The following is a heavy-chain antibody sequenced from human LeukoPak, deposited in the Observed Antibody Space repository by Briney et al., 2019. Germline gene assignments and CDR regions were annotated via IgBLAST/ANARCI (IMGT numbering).Heavy chain of an antibody. J-gene: IGHJ3*02. V-gene: IGHV4-4*07. CDR3: ARDIGDGYNHDAFDI. CDR1: GGSVSSYY. Sequence: SETLSLTCTVSGGSVSSYYWSWIRQPAGKGLEWIGRIYTSGSTNYNPSLKSRVTMSVDTSKNQFSLKLSSVTAADTAVYYCARDIGDGYNHDAFDIWGQGTMVTVSS. CDR2: IYTSGST. D-gene: IGHD5-12*01.